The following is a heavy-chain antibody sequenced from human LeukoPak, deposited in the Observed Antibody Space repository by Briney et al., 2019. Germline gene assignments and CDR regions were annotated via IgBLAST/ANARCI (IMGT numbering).Heavy chain of an antibody. CDR1: GYTFTDFY. CDR3: ARGGDYYDSSGYLDY. J-gene: IGHJ4*02. CDR2: INPNSGDT. Sequence: GASVKVSCKASGYTFTDFYMHWVRQAPGQGLEWMGRINPNSGDTDFAQKFQGRVTMTRDTSINTAYMDLSRLRSDDTAVYYCARGGDYYDSSGYLDYWGQGTLVTVSS. V-gene: IGHV1-2*06. D-gene: IGHD3-22*01.